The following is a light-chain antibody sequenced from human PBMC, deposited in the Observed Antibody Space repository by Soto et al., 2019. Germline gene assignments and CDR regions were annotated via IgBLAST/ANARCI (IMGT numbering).Light chain of an antibody. CDR1: QSVSSRY. CDR2: GAS. J-gene: IGKJ1*01. Sequence: ESWVPELPWTPFFCSREKTTPPLKAGQSVSSRYLAWYQQKPGQAPRLLIYGASSRATGIPDRFSGSGSGTDFTLTISRLEPEDFAVYSCQQYGSSPETFGQGTKV. CDR3: QQYGSSPET. V-gene: IGKV3-20*01.